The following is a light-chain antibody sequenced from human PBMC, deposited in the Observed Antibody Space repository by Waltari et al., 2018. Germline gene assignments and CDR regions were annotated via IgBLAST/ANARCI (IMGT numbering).Light chain of an antibody. J-gene: IGKJ1*01. CDR2: AAS. V-gene: IGKV1-12*01. CDR1: QDISSW. Sequence: SPSSVSASVGDGVTITCRASQDISSWLAWYQQKPGKAPKLLIYAASSLQSGVPSRFSASGFGTDFALTISSLQPEDFATYYCQQSYSSLTWTFGQGTTV. CDR3: QQSYSSLTWT.